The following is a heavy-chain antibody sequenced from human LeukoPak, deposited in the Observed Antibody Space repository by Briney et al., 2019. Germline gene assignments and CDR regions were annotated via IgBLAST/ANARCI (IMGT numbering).Heavy chain of an antibody. CDR3: AKDRRDSGSYWPLCY. CDR1: GFTFSSYA. J-gene: IGHJ4*02. V-gene: IGHV3-23*01. CDR2: ISGSGGST. D-gene: IGHD1-26*01. Sequence: GGSLRLSCAASGFTFSSYAMSWVRQAPGKGLEWVSAISGSGGSTYYADSVKGRFTIFRDNSKNTLYLQMNSLRAEDTAVYYCAKDRRDSGSYWPLCYWGQGTLVTVSS.